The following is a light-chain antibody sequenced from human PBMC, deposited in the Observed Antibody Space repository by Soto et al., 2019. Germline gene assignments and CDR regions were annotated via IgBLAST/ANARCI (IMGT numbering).Light chain of an antibody. CDR1: QSISSF. CDR2: DGS. V-gene: IGKV3-11*01. CDR3: QQHYNWPRIT. J-gene: IGKJ5*01. Sequence: EIVLTQSPPTLSLSPGERATLSCRASQSISSFLAWYQQRPGQAPRLLISDGSNRATGIPARFSGSGSGTDFTLTITSLEPEDSAVYYCQQHYNWPRITFGQGTRLEIK.